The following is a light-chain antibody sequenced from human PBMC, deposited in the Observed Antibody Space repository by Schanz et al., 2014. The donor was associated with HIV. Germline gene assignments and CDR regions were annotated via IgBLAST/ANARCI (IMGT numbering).Light chain of an antibody. J-gene: IGKJ2*01. CDR2: GAS. CDR3: QQYGSSPYT. V-gene: IGKV3-20*01. Sequence: EIVMTQSPATLSVSPGERATLSCRASQSVSSSVAWYQQKPGQAPTLLIYGASSRATGIPDRFSGTGSGTDFTLTISRLEPEDFVVYYCQQYGSSPYTFGQGTKLEIK. CDR1: QSVSSS.